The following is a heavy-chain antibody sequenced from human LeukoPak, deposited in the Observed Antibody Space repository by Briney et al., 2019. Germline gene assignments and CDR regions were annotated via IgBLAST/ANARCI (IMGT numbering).Heavy chain of an antibody. CDR1: TFTFSNYW. Sequence: GGSLRLSCAASTFTFSNYWMSWVRQAPGKGLEWVANIKQDGSEKYYVDSVKGRFTISRDNAKTSPYLQMNSLRAEDTAVYYCARDVLAAGATGTFDIWGQGTMVTVSS. J-gene: IGHJ3*02. CDR2: IKQDGSEK. D-gene: IGHD1-14*01. CDR3: ARDVLAAGATGTFDI. V-gene: IGHV3-7*03.